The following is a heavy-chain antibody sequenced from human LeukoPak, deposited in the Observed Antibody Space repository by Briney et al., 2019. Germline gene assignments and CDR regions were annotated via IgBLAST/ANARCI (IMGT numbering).Heavy chain of an antibody. CDR2: ISSSGSNT. CDR1: EFTYG. CDR3: AKDFTPPIAAAAPYYFDY. J-gene: IGHJ4*02. D-gene: IGHD6-13*01. V-gene: IGHV3-23*01. Sequence: GGSLRLSCAASEFTYGMNWVRQAPGKGLECVSAISSSGSNTYYADSVKGRFTISRDNSKNTLYLQMNSLRAEDTAVYYCAKDFTPPIAAAAPYYFDYWGQGTLVTVSS.